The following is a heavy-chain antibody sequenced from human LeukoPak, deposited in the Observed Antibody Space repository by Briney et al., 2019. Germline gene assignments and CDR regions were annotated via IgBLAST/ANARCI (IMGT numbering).Heavy chain of an antibody. CDR2: IVPIFGTA. J-gene: IGHJ5*02. CDR1: GGTFSSYA. D-gene: IGHD3-22*01. Sequence: SVKVSCKASGGTFSSYAVSWVRQAPGQGLEWMGGIVPIFGTANYAQKFQGRVTITTDESTSTAYMELSSLRSEDTAVYYCARARSPSSGYLLRDHNWFDPWGQGTLVTVSS. V-gene: IGHV1-69*05. CDR3: ARARSPSSGYLLRDHNWFDP.